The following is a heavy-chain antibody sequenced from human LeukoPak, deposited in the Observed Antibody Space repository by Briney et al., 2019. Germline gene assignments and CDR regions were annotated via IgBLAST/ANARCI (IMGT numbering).Heavy chain of an antibody. V-gene: IGHV3-23*01. CDR1: GLTFTSYG. CDR2: ISGSGGTT. J-gene: IGHJ4*02. Sequence: PGGSLRLSCAASGLTFTSYGLSWVRQAPGKGLEWVSAISGSGGTTYYAESVRGRFTISRDNSKNTLYLQMNSLRAEDTAIYYCAKPYNYGTYSFDYWGQGALVTVSS. CDR3: AKPYNYGTYSFDY. D-gene: IGHD5-18*01.